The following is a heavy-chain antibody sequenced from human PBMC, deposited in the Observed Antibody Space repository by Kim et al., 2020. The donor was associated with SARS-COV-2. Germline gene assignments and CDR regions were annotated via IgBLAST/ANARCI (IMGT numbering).Heavy chain of an antibody. V-gene: IGHV3-23*01. CDR1: GFTFSYYA. D-gene: IGHD2-8*01. CDR3: AKHLADIVLMVYADDAFEI. CDR2: ISGSGGST. J-gene: IGHJ3*02. Sequence: GGSLRLSCAASGFTFSYYAMSWVRQAPGTGLEWVSGISGSGGSTYYADSVRGRFTISRDNSKNTLYLQMNSLRAEDTAVYYCAKHLADIVLMVYADDAFEIWGQGTMVTVSS.